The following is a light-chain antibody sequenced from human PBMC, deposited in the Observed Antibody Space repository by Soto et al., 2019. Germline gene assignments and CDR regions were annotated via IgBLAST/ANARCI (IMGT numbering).Light chain of an antibody. J-gene: IGKJ3*01. CDR2: GAS. CDR1: QSVSSSY. V-gene: IGKV3-20*01. Sequence: EIVLTQSPGTLSLSPGERATLSCRASQSVSSSYLAWYQQKPGQAPRLLIYGASSRATGIPDRFIGSGSGTDFTLTIRRLEPEDFPVYYCKQYGSSPIFTSGPGTKVDIK. CDR3: KQYGSSPIFT.